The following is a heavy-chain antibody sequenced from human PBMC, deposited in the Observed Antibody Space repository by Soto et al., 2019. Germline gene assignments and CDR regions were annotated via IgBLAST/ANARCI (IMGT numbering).Heavy chain of an antibody. J-gene: IGHJ4*02. CDR2: ISYDGSNK. Sequence: QVQLVESGGGVVQPGRSLRLSCAASGFTFSSYGMHWVRQAPGKGLEWVAVISYDGSNKYYADSVKGRFTISRDNSKNTLYLQMNSLRAEDTAVYYCARDSSGVLGWSDYWGQGTLVTVSS. D-gene: IGHD6-19*01. V-gene: IGHV3-30*03. CDR1: GFTFSSYG. CDR3: ARDSSGVLGWSDY.